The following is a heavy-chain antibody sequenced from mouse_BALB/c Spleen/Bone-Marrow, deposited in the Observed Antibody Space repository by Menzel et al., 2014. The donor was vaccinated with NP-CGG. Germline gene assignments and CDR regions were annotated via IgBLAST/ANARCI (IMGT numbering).Heavy chain of an antibody. D-gene: IGHD2-10*02. CDR2: IWSDGNT. V-gene: IGHV2-6*02. J-gene: IGHJ4*01. CDR3: ARNPYGNYAMDY. Sequence: QVTLKESGPGLVAPSQSLSITCTVSGFSLTSYGVHWVRQPPGKGLEWLVVIWSDGNTTYNSALKSRLSISKDNSKSQVFLKMNSLQTDDTAMYYCARNPYGNYAMDYWGQGTSVTVSS. CDR1: GFSLTSYG.